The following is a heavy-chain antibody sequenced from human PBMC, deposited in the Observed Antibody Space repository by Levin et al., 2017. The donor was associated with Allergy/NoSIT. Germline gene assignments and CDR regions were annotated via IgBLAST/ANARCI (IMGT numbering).Heavy chain of an antibody. CDR2: IRSKANSYAT. D-gene: IGHD6-13*01. V-gene: IGHV3-73*01. CDR3: TRPGIAAAGGAFDI. J-gene: IGHJ3*02. CDR1: GFTFSGSA. Sequence: GESLKISCAASGFTFSGSAMHWVRQASGKGLEWVGRIRSKANSYATAYAASVKGRFTISRDDSKNTAYLQMNSLKTEDTAVYYCTRPGIAAAGGAFDIWGQGTMVTVSS.